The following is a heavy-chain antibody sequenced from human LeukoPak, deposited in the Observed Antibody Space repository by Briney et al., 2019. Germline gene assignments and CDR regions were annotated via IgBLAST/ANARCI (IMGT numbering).Heavy chain of an antibody. V-gene: IGHV4-59*08. CDR1: GGSISSYY. D-gene: IGHD3-22*01. J-gene: IGHJ6*02. CDR2: IYYSGST. CDR3: ARLGPGVYYDSSGYQDV. Sequence: PSETLSLTCTVSGGSISSYYWSWIRQPPGKGLERIGYIYYSGSTNYNPSLKSRVTISVDTSKNRFSLKLSSVTAADTAVYYCARLGPGVYYDSSGYQDVWGQGTTVTVSS.